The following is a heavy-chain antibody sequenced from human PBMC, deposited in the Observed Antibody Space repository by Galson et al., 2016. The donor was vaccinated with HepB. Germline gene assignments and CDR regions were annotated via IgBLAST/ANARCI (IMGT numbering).Heavy chain of an antibody. Sequence: SLRLSCAASGFIFSRYGVAWVRQAPGQGLEWVSIISADGGSTHYADPPKGRFTYSRDNAKHSFSPQRNSLRAGDTAGYYCARALEYRDAGSPYNWFEPWGQGTLVTVSP. CDR1: GFIFSRYG. V-gene: IGHV3-23*01. D-gene: IGHD6-6*01. CDR2: ISADGGST. J-gene: IGHJ5*02. CDR3: ARALEYRDAGSPYNWFEP.